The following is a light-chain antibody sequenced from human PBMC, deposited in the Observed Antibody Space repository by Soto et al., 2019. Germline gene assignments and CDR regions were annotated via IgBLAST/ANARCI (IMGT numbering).Light chain of an antibody. V-gene: IGLV2-8*01. CDR1: SSDVGGYNY. CDR3: SSFAGSSSVV. Sequence: QSALTQPPSASGPPGQSVTISCTGTSSDVGGYNYVSWYQQHPGKAPKLMIYEVTKRPSGVPDRFSGSKSGNTASLTVSGLQAEDEADYYCSSFAGSSSVVFGGGTQLTVL. CDR2: EVT. J-gene: IGLJ2*01.